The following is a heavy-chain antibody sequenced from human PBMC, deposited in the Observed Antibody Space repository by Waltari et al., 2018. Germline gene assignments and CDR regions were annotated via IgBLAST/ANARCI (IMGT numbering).Heavy chain of an antibody. J-gene: IGHJ6*02. CDR1: GFPFSTYC. V-gene: IGHV3-33*01. D-gene: IGHD6-19*01. Sequence: QVQLVESGGGVVQPGRSLRLSCAASGFPFSTYCMHWVRQAPGKGLEWVAVIWYDGSNKYYADSVKGRFTISRDNSKNTLYLQMNSLRAEDTAVYYCARPAVADTEWRYGMDVWGQGTTVTVSS. CDR2: IWYDGSNK. CDR3: ARPAVADTEWRYGMDV.